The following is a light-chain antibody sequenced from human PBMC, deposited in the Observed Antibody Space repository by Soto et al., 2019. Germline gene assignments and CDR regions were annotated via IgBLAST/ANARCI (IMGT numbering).Light chain of an antibody. Sequence: EIVLTDSPGTLSLSRWEIATLSCRASQSVSNSYLTWYQHKPGQAPRLLIYGASNRATGIPDRFSGSGSGTDFTLTISRLEPEDFAVYYCQQYASSPWTFGQVTKVDIK. CDR3: QQYASSPWT. J-gene: IGKJ1*01. V-gene: IGKV3-20*01. CDR2: GAS. CDR1: QSVSNSY.